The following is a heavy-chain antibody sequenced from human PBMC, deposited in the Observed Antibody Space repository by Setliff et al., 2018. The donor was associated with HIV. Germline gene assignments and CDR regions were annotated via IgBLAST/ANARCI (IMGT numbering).Heavy chain of an antibody. D-gene: IGHD4-17*01. CDR3: GRLETGPATSAYGPFNS. Sequence: PSETLSLTCTVSDASISTSNFLWGWIRQSPGKGLEWIGSSYYSSRTYYNPSLTNRVTISADTSKNHLSLKLTSLTAADTAVYYCGRLETGPATSAYGPFNSWGQGKMVTVSS. CDR1: DASISTSNFL. J-gene: IGHJ4*02. CDR2: SYYSSRT. V-gene: IGHV4-39*02.